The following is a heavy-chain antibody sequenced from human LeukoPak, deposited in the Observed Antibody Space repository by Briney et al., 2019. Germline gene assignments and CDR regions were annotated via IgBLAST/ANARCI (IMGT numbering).Heavy chain of an antibody. CDR2: IYHNETT. CDR1: GYSISTGYY. CDR3: ARLYWGLGAFDI. D-gene: IGHD3-16*01. J-gene: IGHJ3*02. Sequence: PSETLSLTCAVSGYSISTGYYWAWIRQPPGKGLEWFGSIYHNETTYYNPSLKSRVPMSVDTSKNQFSLKVTSVTAADTAVYYCARLYWGLGAFDIWGQGTMVTVSS. V-gene: IGHV4-38-2*01.